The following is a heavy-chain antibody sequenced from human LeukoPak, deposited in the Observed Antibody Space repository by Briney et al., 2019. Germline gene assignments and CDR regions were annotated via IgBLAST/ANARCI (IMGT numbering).Heavy chain of an antibody. Sequence: ASVKVSCKASGYTFTIYGISWGRQAPGQGLEWMGWISAYNGNTNYAQKLQGRVTMTTDTSTSTAYMELRSLRSDDTAVYYCARGEIAVAGGPTRNYYSYYGMDVWGPGTTVTVSS. CDR1: GYTFTIYG. CDR2: ISAYNGNT. V-gene: IGHV1-18*01. CDR3: ARGEIAVAGGPTRNYYSYYGMDV. D-gene: IGHD6-19*01. J-gene: IGHJ6*02.